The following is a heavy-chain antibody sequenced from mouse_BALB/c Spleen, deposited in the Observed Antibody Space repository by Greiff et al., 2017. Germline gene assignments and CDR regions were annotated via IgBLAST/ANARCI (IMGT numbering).Heavy chain of an antibody. J-gene: IGHJ4*01. CDR3: ARLGGDYYAMDY. CDR2: ISYSGST. D-gene: IGHD4-1*01. V-gene: IGHV3-2*02. CDR1: GYSITSDYV. Sequence: EVMLVESGPGLVKPSQSLSLSCTATGYSITSDYVWYWIRQPPGNQVQWMGYISYSGSTSYNPSLKSRISITRDTSKNQFFLQLNSVTTEDTATYYYARLGGDYYAMDYWGQGTSVTVSS.